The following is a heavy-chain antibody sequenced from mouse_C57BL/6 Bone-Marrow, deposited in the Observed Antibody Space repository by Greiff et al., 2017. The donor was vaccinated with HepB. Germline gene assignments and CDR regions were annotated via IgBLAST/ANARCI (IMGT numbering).Heavy chain of an antibody. V-gene: IGHV3-6*01. CDR1: GYSITSGYY. CDR3: ARRDYYGSSYMGDFDY. J-gene: IGHJ2*01. CDR2: ISYDGSN. Sequence: EVQVVESGPGLVKPSQSLSLTCSVTGYSITSGYYWNWIRQFPGNKLEWMGYISYDGSNNYNPSLKNRISITRDTSKNQFFLKLNSVTTEDTATYYCARRDYYGSSYMGDFDYWGQGTTLTVSS. D-gene: IGHD1-1*01.